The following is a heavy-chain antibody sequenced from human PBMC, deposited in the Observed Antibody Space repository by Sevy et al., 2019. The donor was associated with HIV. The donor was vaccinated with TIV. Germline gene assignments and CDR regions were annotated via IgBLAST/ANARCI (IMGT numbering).Heavy chain of an antibody. J-gene: IGHJ4*02. V-gene: IGHV3-23*01. CDR2: ISGSGGST. D-gene: IGHD3-10*01. CDR1: GFTFSSYA. Sequence: GGSLRLSCAASGFTFSSYAMSWVRQAPGKGLEWVSAISGSGGSTYYADSVKGRFTKSRDNSKNTLYLQMNSLRAEDTAVYYCAKIPYYGSGGLVYFDYWGQGTLVTVSS. CDR3: AKIPYYGSGGLVYFDY.